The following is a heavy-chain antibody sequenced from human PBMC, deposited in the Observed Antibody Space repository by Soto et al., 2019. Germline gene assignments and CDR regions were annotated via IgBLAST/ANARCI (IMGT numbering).Heavy chain of an antibody. CDR2: INHSGST. V-gene: IGHV4-34*01. D-gene: IGHD6-13*01. CDR3: ARGVGAAAAIYYGMDV. Sequence: SETLSLTCAVYGGSFSGYYWSWIRQPPGKGLEWIGEINHSGSTNYNPSLKSRVTISVDTSKNQFSLKLSSVTAADTAVYYCARGVGAAAAIYYGMDVWGQGTTVTVS. CDR1: GGSFSGYY. J-gene: IGHJ6*02.